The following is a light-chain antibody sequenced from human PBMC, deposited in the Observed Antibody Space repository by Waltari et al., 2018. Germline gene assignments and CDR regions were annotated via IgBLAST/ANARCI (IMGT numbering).Light chain of an antibody. CDR2: AAS. CDR3: QQSYSTPYT. Sequence: MQMTQSPSSLSASVRDRVTITCRASQSISSHLNWYQQKPGKAPNLLIYAASNLQSGVPSRFSGSGSGTDFTLTISSLQPEDFATYYCQQSYSTPYTFGQGTKLEIK. J-gene: IGKJ2*01. V-gene: IGKV1-39*01. CDR1: QSISSH.